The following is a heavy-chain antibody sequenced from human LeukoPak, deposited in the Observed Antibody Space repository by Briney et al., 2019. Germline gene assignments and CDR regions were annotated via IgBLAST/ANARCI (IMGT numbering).Heavy chain of an antibody. V-gene: IGHV4-30-4*01. Sequence: PSETLSLTRTVSGGSISSGDYYWSWIRQPPGKGLEWIGYIYYSGSTYYNPSLKSRVTISVDTSKNQFSLKLSSVTAADTAVYYCARVGWVVVPAAMLFPPSWFDPWGQGTLVTVSS. D-gene: IGHD2-2*01. CDR1: GGSISSGDYY. J-gene: IGHJ5*02. CDR3: ARVGWVVVPAAMLFPPSWFDP. CDR2: IYYSGST.